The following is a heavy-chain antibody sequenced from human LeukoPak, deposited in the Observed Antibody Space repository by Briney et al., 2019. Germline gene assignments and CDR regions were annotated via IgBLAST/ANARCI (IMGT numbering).Heavy chain of an antibody. V-gene: IGHV3-48*03. CDR1: GFTFSFYE. Sequence: QAGGSLRLSCAASGFTFSFYEMIWVRQAPGKGLEWVSYISSSGSTTYYADSVKGRFTISRDNAKNSLYLQMNSLRAEDTAVYYCARGTTYFDYWGQGTLVTVSS. CDR2: ISSSGSTT. J-gene: IGHJ4*02. CDR3: ARGTTYFDY. D-gene: IGHD1-14*01.